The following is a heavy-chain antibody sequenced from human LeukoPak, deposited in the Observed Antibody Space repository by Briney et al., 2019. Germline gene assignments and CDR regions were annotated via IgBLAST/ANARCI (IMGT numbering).Heavy chain of an antibody. J-gene: IGHJ5*02. CDR2: IIPIFGTA. Sequence: SVKVSCKASGGTFSSYAISWVRQAPGQGLEWMGGIIPIFGTANYAQKFQGRVTITADKSTSTAYMELTGLTSNDTGVYYCARTREYSSTWFFPPFDPWGQGTLVTVSS. D-gene: IGHD6-13*01. V-gene: IGHV1-69*06. CDR3: ARTREYSSTWFFPPFDP. CDR1: GGTFSSYA.